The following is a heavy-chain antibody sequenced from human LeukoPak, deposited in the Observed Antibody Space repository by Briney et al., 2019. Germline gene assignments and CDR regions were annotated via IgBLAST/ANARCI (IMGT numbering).Heavy chain of an antibody. V-gene: IGHV5-51*01. D-gene: IGHD6-13*01. CDR2: IYPGDSDT. CDR1: GYSFTSYW. Sequence: GESLKISCKGSGYSFTSYWIGWVRQMPGKGLEWMGIIYPGDSDTRYSPSFQGQVTISADKSISTAYLQWSSLKASDTAMYYCARPRGSSSWRDAFDIWGLGTMVTVSS. CDR3: ARPRGSSSWRDAFDI. J-gene: IGHJ3*02.